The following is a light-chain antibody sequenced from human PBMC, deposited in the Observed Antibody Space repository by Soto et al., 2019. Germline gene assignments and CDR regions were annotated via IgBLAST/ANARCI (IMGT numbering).Light chain of an antibody. V-gene: IGKV1-39*01. J-gene: IGKJ1*01. CDR2: AAS. Sequence: DIHMTQSPSTLPASVGDRVTITCRASQSISSYLNWYQQKPGKAPKLLIYAASSLQSGVPSRFSGSGSGTDFTLTISSLQPEDFATYYCQQSYSTPRTFGQGTKVDI. CDR1: QSISSY. CDR3: QQSYSTPRT.